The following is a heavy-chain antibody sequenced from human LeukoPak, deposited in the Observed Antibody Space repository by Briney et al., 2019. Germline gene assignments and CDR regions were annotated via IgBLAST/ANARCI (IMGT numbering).Heavy chain of an antibody. D-gene: IGHD5-12*01. Sequence: DPSETLSLTCTVSGASVSNYYWSWIRQPPGKGLEWIGYFSYSGSTNYNPSLKSRVTISVDTSKNQFSLKLSSVTAADTAVYYCARGPLDSGYTYFDYWGQGTLVSVAS. J-gene: IGHJ4*02. CDR1: GASVSNYY. CDR3: ARGPLDSGYTYFDY. V-gene: IGHV4-59*02. CDR2: FSYSGST.